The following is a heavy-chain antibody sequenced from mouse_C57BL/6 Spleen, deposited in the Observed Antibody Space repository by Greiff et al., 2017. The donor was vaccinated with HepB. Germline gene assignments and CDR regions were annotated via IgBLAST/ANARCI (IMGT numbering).Heavy chain of an antibody. CDR2: INPYNGGT. CDR3: ARSGGKGYYAMDY. CDR1: GYTFTDYY. J-gene: IGHJ4*01. V-gene: IGHV1-19*01. Sequence: EVQLQQSGPVLVKPGASVKMSCKASGYTFTDYYMNWVKQSHGKSLEWIGVINPYNGGTSYNQKFTGKATLTVYKSSSTAYMELNSMTSEDSAVYYCARSGGKGYYAMDYWGQGTSVTVSS. D-gene: IGHD2-1*01.